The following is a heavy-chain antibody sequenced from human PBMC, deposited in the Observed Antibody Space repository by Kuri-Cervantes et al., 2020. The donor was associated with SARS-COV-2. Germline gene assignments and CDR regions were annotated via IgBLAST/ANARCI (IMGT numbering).Heavy chain of an antibody. CDR2: INPNSGGT. J-gene: IGHJ4*02. Sequence: ASLKVSCKASGYTFTGYYMYWVRHAPGQGHEWMERINPNSGGTNYAQKFQGRVTMTRATSISTAYMELSRLRSDDTAVYYCASQLGGGASEYYFDYWGQGTLVTVSS. D-gene: IGHD2-21*01. V-gene: IGHV1-2*06. CDR3: ASQLGGGASEYYFDY. CDR1: GYTFTGYY.